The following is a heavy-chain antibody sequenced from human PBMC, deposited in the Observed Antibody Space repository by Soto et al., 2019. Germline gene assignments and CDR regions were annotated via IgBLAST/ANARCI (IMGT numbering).Heavy chain of an antibody. V-gene: IGHV1-3*01. CDR1: GYTFTSYA. CDR2: INAGNGNT. J-gene: IGHJ6*02. CDR3: ARGVVRGVFKYYYYGMDV. D-gene: IGHD3-10*01. Sequence: ASVKVSCKASGYTFTSYAMHWVRQAPGQRLEWMGWINAGNGNTKYSQKFQGRVTITRDTSASTAYMELSSLRSEDTAVYYCARGVVRGVFKYYYYGMDVWGQGTTVTV.